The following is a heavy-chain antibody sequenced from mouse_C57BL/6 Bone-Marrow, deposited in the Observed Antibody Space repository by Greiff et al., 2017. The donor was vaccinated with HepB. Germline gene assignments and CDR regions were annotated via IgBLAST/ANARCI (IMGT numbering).Heavy chain of an antibody. CDR3: ARKSPFMTTVVEWYFDV. CDR1: GYTFTNYW. V-gene: IGHV1-63*01. CDR2: IYPGGGYT. J-gene: IGHJ1*03. D-gene: IGHD1-1*01. Sequence: QVQLQQSGAELVRPGTSVKMSCKASGYTFTNYWIGWAKQRPGHGLEWIGDIYPGGGYTNYNEKFKGKATLTADKSSSTAYMQFSSLTSEDSASYYCARKSPFMTTVVEWYFDVWGTGTTVTVSS.